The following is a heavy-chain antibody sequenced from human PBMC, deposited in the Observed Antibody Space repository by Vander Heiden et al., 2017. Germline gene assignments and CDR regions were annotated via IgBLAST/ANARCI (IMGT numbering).Heavy chain of an antibody. J-gene: IGHJ5*02. CDR2: IRNKAKSYTT. D-gene: IGHD3-3*01. CDR1: GFSFSDYY. Sequence: EVQLVESGGGLVQPGGSLRLSCAASGFSFSDYYMDWVRQAPGKGLEWVGRIRNKAKSYTTDYAASVRGRFIISRDDSKNSLYLQMNSVKTEDTAVYYCTRDDGKSGYYHWGQGTLVTVSS. V-gene: IGHV3-72*01. CDR3: TRDDGKSGYYH.